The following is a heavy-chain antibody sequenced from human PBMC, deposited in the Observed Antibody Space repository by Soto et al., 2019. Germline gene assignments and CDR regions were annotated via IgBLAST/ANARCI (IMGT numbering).Heavy chain of an antibody. D-gene: IGHD3-10*01. CDR1: GGSVSRGSYY. V-gene: IGHV4-61*01. CDR2: IYYSGST. Sequence: QVQLQESGPGLVKPSETLSLTCTVSGGSVSRGSYYWSWIRQPPGKGLEWIGYIYYSGSTNYNPSLKSRVTISVDTSKNQFSLKLSSVTAADTAVYYCARGDYYYGSGSYDYWGQGTLVTVSS. J-gene: IGHJ4*02. CDR3: ARGDYYYGSGSYDY.